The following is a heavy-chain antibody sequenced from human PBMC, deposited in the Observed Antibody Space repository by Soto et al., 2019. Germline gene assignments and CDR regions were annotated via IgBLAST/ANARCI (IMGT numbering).Heavy chain of an antibody. V-gene: IGHV1-18*01. CDR1: GYTFTSYG. CDR3: ARDSLLWFGEPYSGLDY. CDR2: ISAYNGNT. Sequence: GASVKVSCKASGYTFTSYGISWVRQAPGQGLEWMGWISAYNGNTNYAQKLQGRVTMTTDTSTSTAYMELRSLRSDDTAVYYCARDSLLWFGEPYSGLDYWGQGTLVTVSS. D-gene: IGHD3-10*01. J-gene: IGHJ4*02.